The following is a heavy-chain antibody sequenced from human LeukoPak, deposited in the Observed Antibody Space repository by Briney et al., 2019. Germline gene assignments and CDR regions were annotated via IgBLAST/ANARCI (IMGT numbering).Heavy chain of an antibody. CDR1: GFTFSSYS. CDR2: ISSSSSYI. CDR3: ARAGIIAAAGTGWFDP. D-gene: IGHD6-13*01. Sequence: GSLRLSCAASGFTFSSYSMNWVRQAPGKGLEWVSSISSSSSYIYYADSVKGRFTISRDNAKNSLYLQMNSLRAEDTAVYYCARAGIIAAAGTGWFDPWGQGTLVTVSS. V-gene: IGHV3-21*01. J-gene: IGHJ5*02.